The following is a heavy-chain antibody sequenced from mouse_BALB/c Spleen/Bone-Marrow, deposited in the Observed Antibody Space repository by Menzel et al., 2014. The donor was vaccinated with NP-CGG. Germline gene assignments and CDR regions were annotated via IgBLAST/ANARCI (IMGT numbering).Heavy chain of an antibody. CDR2: INPSSGYS. CDR1: GYTFTSYP. J-gene: IGHJ2*01. D-gene: IGHD3-3*01. CDR3: TRRAAYYFDY. Sequence: QLQESGAELARPGASVKMSCKASGYTFTSYPMNWVKQRPGQGLEWIGYINPSSGYSNYNQKFKGKATLTADKSSSTAYMQLSSLTSEDSAVYYCTRRAAYYFDYWGQGTTLTVSS. V-gene: IGHV1-4*01.